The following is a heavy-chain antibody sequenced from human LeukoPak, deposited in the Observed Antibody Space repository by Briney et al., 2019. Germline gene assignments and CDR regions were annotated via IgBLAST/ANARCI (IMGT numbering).Heavy chain of an antibody. V-gene: IGHV1-18*01. CDR1: GYTFTSHG. J-gene: IGHJ4*02. D-gene: IGHD3-22*01. Sequence: GASVKVSCKASGYTFTSHGVIWVRQAPGQGLEWMGWISGYNGNTKYAQKVQGRVTMTTDTSTSTAYMELRSLRSDDTAVYYCARGFPPRMYYDSSGYYSYYFDYWGQGTLVTVSS. CDR3: ARGFPPRMYYDSSGYYSYYFDY. CDR2: ISGYNGNT.